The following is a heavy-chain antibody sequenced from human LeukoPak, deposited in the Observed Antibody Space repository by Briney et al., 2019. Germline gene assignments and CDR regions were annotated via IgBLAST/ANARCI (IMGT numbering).Heavy chain of an antibody. Sequence: ASVKVSCKASGYTFTSYDINWVRQATGQGLEWMGWMNPNSGNTGYAQKFQGRVTMTRNTSISTAYMELSSLRSEDTAVYYCASSSGYNFDFDYWGPGTLVNVSS. CDR1: GYTFTSYD. J-gene: IGHJ4*02. CDR2: MNPNSGNT. CDR3: ASSSGYNFDFDY. D-gene: IGHD5-12*01. V-gene: IGHV1-8*01.